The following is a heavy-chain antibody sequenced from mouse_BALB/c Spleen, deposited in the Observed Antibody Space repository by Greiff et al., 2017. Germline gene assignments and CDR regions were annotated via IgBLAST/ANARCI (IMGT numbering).Heavy chain of an antibody. J-gene: IGHJ3*01. CDR2: IDPANGNT. V-gene: IGHV14-3*02. CDR3: ARGMEGYVPWFAY. D-gene: IGHD2-2*01. Sequence: EVKVVESGAELVKPGASVKLSCTASGFNIKDTYMHWVKQRPEQGLEWIGRIDPANGNTKYDPKFQGKATITADTSSNTAYLQLSSLTSEDTAVYYCARGMEGYVPWFAYWGQGTLVTVSA. CDR1: GFNIKDTY.